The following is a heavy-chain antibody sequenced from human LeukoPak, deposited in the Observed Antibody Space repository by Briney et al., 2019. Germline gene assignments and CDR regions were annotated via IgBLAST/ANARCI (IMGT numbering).Heavy chain of an antibody. CDR2: IYYSGST. J-gene: IGHJ3*02. V-gene: IGHV4-39*01. D-gene: IGHD2-2*03. Sequence: SETLSPTCTVSGCSISSSSYYWGWIRQPPGKGLEWIGSIYYSGSTYYNPSLKSRVTISVDTSKNQFSLKLSSVTAADTAVYYCARQFGYGHGAFDIWGQGTMVTVSS. CDR3: ARQFGYGHGAFDI. CDR1: GCSISSSSYY.